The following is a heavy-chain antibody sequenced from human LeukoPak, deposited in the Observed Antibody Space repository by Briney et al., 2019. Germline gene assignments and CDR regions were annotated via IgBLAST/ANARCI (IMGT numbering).Heavy chain of an antibody. CDR1: GYTFTIYD. CDR3: ARGIGSGSYPAAYYFDY. V-gene: IGHV1-8*01. Sequence: ASVTVSFTASGYTFTIYDINWVRQATGQGVEWMGWMNTNSGNTGYTKKFQDRVTMTRKTDIRKDYMEVSSLRSEDTAVYYCARGIGSGSYPAAYYFDYWGQGTLVTVSS. CDR2: MNTNSGNT. D-gene: IGHD3-22*01. J-gene: IGHJ4*02.